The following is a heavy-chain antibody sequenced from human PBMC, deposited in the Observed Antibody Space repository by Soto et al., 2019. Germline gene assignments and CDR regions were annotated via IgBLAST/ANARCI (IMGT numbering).Heavy chain of an antibody. Sequence: AXRLFCAAAGFVFGDFQFNWVRQAPGGGLEWLSSITGTSAFTEYAESIEGRFTISRDNPNKLLFLHMDNLRPEDTAVYYCARDNLAFQGAFDLWGQGTLVTVS. CDR1: GFVFGDFQ. CDR3: ARDNLAFQGAFDL. J-gene: IGHJ4*02. D-gene: IGHD3-16*01. V-gene: IGHV3-21*01. CDR2: ITGTSAFT.